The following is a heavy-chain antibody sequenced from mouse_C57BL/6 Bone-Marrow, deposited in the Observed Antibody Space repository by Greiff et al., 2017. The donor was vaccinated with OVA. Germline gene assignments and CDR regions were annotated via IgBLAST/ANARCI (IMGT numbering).Heavy chain of an antibody. CDR2: INPNNGGT. V-gene: IGHV1-18*01. D-gene: IGHD2-5*01. Sequence: VQLKQSGPELVKPGASVKIPCKASGYTFTDYNMDWVKQSHGKSLEWIGDINPNNGGTIYNQKFKGKATLTVDKSSSTAYMELRSLTSEDTAVYYCARSAYYSNYGYFDYWGQGTTLTVSS. CDR3: ARSAYYSNYGYFDY. J-gene: IGHJ2*01. CDR1: GYTFTDYN.